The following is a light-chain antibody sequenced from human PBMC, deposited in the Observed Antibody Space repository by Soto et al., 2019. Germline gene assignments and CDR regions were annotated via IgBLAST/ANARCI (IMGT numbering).Light chain of an antibody. Sequence: QSVLTQPASVSGSPGQSITISCTGTSSDVGGYNYVSWYQQHPGKAPKLMIYDVSNRPSGVSNRFSGSKSGNTASLTISGLRAEDEADYYCSSYTSSSPRVVFGGGTKLTVL. CDR3: SSYTSSSPRVV. J-gene: IGLJ2*01. CDR1: SSDVGGYNY. V-gene: IGLV2-14*01. CDR2: DVS.